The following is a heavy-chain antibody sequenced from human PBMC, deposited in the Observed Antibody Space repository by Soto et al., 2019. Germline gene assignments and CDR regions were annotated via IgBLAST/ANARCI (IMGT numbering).Heavy chain of an antibody. CDR1: GLTFSSYA. J-gene: IGHJ6*02. V-gene: IGHV3-23*01. D-gene: IGHD6-6*01. CDR2: ISGSGGST. CDR3: ANPLGRFYSSSSFYYYYGMDV. Sequence: GGSRRLSCAASGLTFSSYAMSGGGQAPGKGLGWVSAISGSGGSTYYADSVKGRFTISRDNSKNTLYLQMNSLRAEDTAVYYCANPLGRFYSSSSFYYYYGMDVWGQGTTVTVSS.